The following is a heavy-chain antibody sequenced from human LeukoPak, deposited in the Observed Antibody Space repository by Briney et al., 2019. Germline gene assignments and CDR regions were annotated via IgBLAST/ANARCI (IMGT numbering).Heavy chain of an antibody. D-gene: IGHD3-9*01. CDR1: GGSISSSAYH. CDR3: ARHQYDILTGYSDY. J-gene: IGHJ4*02. CDR2: INHSGST. Sequence: SETLSLTCSVSGGSISSSAYHWGWIRQPPGKGLEWIGEINHSGSTNYNPSLKSRVTISVDTSKNQFSLKLSSVTAADTAVYYWARHQYDILTGYSDYWGQGTLVTVSS. V-gene: IGHV4-39*01.